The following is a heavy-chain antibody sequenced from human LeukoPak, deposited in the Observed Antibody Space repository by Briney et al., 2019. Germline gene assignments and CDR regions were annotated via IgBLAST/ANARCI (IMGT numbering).Heavy chain of an antibody. D-gene: IGHD3-3*01. CDR3: VRSAPSDYYYYVGV. V-gene: IGHV3-23*01. CDR2: IGASGYRT. J-gene: IGHJ6*03. Sequence: PGGSLRLSCAASGFTFYSYAMGWVRQSPGKVLEWVSAIGASGYRTFYADSVKGRFTISRDNSKNTVYLQMNSLRAADTALYYCVRSAPSDYYYYVGVWGRGTTVTVSS. CDR1: GFTFYSYA.